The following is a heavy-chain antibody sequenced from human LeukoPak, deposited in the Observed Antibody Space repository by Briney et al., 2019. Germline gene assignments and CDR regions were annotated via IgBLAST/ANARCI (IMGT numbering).Heavy chain of an antibody. V-gene: IGHV3-15*01. CDR1: GFTFSNAW. Sequence: PGGTLRLSCAASGFTFSNAWMSWVRQAPGKGLEWVGRIKSKTDGGTTDYAAPVKGRFTISRDDSKNTLYLEMNSLKTEDTAVYYCTKGRVDATMVWGQGALVTVSS. CDR3: TKGRVDATMV. CDR2: IKSKTDGGTT. J-gene: IGHJ1*01. D-gene: IGHD5-18*01.